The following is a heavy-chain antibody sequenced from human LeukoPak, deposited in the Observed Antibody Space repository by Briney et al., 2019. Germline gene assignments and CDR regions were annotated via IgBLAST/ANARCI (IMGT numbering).Heavy chain of an antibody. Sequence: GGSLRLSCAASGFTFSSYAMSWVRQAPGKGLEWVSAISGSGGSTYYADSVKGRFTISRDNSKNTLYLQMNSLRAEDTAVYYCAKRFCSSTSCYTYYYYMDVWGKGTTVTVSS. CDR3: AKRFCSSTSCYTYYYYMDV. J-gene: IGHJ6*03. CDR2: ISGSGGST. D-gene: IGHD2-2*02. V-gene: IGHV3-23*01. CDR1: GFTFSSYA.